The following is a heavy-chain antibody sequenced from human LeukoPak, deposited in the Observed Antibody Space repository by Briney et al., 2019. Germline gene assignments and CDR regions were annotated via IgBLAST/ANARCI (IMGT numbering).Heavy chain of an antibody. Sequence: ETLSLTCVVYGGSFNGYYWSWVRQPPGKGLEWIGEINQSGSTNYNPSLKSRVTISVDTSKNQFSLKLSSVTAADTAVYYCARGYHSGSYYHHWGQGTLVTVSS. CDR1: GGSFNGYY. CDR3: ARGYHSGSYYHH. V-gene: IGHV4-34*01. D-gene: IGHD1-26*01. J-gene: IGHJ1*01. CDR2: INQSGST.